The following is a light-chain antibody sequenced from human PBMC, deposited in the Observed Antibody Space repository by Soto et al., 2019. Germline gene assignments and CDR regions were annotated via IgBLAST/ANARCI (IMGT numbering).Light chain of an antibody. CDR3: LQDYVYPWT. J-gene: IGKJ1*01. Sequence: AIQVTQSPSSLSASVGDRVTISCRASQGIGNDLGWYQQKRGKAPKLLIYEASTLQTGVASRVSGSGSGTDFTLTISCLQPEDFATYYCLQDYVYPWTFGQGTKVEVK. V-gene: IGKV1-6*01. CDR2: EAS. CDR1: QGIGND.